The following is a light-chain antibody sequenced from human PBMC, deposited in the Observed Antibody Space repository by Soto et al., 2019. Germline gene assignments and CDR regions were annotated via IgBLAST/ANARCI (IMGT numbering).Light chain of an antibody. CDR1: QSVSSDS. CDR2: GTS. CDR3: QQYGRSPYT. Sequence: IVLTQSPGTLSLSPGEGATLSCRASQSVSSDSLAWFQQKPGQAPRLLIYGTSNTDTGIPERFSDSRSGTDFTLTISRLESEDFAVYYCQQYGRSPYTFGQGTKLEIK. J-gene: IGKJ2*01. V-gene: IGKV3-20*01.